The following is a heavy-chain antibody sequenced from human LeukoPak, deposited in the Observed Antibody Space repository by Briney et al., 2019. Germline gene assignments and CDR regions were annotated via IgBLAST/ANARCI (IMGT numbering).Heavy chain of an antibody. CDR1: GYTFTGYA. J-gene: IGHJ4*02. Sequence: ASVKVSCKASGYTFTGYAMHWVRQAPGQRLEWMGWINAGNGNTKYSQKFQGRVTITRDTSASTAYMELSSLRSEDTAVYYCARGRRLAAAGTWLEIGYWGQGTLVTVSS. V-gene: IGHV1-3*01. CDR3: ARGRRLAAAGTWLEIGY. CDR2: INAGNGNT. D-gene: IGHD6-13*01.